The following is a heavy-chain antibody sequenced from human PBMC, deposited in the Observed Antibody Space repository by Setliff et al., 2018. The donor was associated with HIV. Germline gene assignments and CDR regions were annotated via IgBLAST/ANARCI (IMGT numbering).Heavy chain of an antibody. CDR1: GFTLSRCW. CDR2: IKQDGSEK. CDR3: ACPKEGYSGSGGAFQI. J-gene: IGHJ3*02. D-gene: IGHD3-10*01. Sequence: PGGSLRLSCAASGFTLSRCWMNWVRQAPGKGLEWVGNIKQDGSEKYYVDSVKGRFTISRDNAKNSLYLQMNSLRADDTAMYYCACPKEGYSGSGGAFQIWGQGTMVTVS. V-gene: IGHV3-7*01.